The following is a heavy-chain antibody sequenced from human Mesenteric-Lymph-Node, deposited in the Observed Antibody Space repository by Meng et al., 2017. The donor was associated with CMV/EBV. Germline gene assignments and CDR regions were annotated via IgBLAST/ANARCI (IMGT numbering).Heavy chain of an antibody. D-gene: IGHD3-3*01. V-gene: IGHV4-38-2*02. CDR1: GYSISSGYY. J-gene: IGHJ6*02. Sequence: GSLRLSCTVSGYSISSGYYWGWIRQPPGKGLEWIGSIYHSGSTYYNPSLKSRVTISVDTSKNQFSLKLSSVTAADTAVYYCASSEWYYDFWSGNYGMDVWGQGTTVTVS. CDR2: IYHSGST. CDR3: ASSEWYYDFWSGNYGMDV.